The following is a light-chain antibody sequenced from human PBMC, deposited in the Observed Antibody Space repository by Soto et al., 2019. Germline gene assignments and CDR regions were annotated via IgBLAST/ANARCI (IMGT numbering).Light chain of an antibody. J-gene: IGKJ2*01. CDR2: DTS. CDR1: QTVNGY. CDR3: QQRYGWPS. Sequence: EIVLTQSPATLSLSPGERATLSCRASQTVNGYLAWYQHKLGQVPRLLIYDTSNRATGVPARFSGSGSGTDFTLTISSLEPEDSAVYYCQQRYGWPSFGQGTKLEIK. V-gene: IGKV3-11*01.